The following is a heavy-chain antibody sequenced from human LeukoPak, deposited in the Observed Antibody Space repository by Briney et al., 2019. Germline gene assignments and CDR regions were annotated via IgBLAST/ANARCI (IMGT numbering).Heavy chain of an antibody. CDR2: VYTSGST. CDR1: GGSFSSYY. CDR3: ARDLGFWFDP. V-gene: IGHV4-4*07. J-gene: IGHJ5*02. Sequence: PSETLSLTCAVYGGSFSSYYWSWIRQPAGKGLEWIGRVYTSGSTNYNPSLKSRVTMSVDTSKNQFSLKLSSVTAADTAVYYCARDLGFWFDPWGQGTLVTVSS.